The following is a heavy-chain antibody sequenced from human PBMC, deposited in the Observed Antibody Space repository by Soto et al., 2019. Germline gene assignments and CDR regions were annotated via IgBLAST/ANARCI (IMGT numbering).Heavy chain of an antibody. Sequence: ASVKVSCKASGYTFTGYYMHWVRQAPGQGLEWMGWINTNSGGTNDAQKFQGRVTMTRDTSMSTAYMELSRLRSDDTAVYYCARGGYSSSLSLEWFDPWGQGTQVTVSS. CDR1: GYTFTGYY. V-gene: IGHV1-2*02. CDR2: INTNSGGT. CDR3: ARGGYSSSLSLEWFDP. D-gene: IGHD6-13*01. J-gene: IGHJ5*02.